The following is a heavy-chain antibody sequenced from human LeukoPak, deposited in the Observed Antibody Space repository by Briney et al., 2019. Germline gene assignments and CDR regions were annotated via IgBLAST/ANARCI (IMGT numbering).Heavy chain of an antibody. J-gene: IGHJ2*01. D-gene: IGHD6-13*01. V-gene: IGHV4-39*07. Sequence: SETLSLTCTVSGGSISSSSYYWGWIRQPPGKGLEWIGSIYYSGSTYYNPSLKSRVTISVDTSKNQFSLKLSSVTAAYTAVYYCARVYYSNSYDYWYFDLWGRGTLVTVSS. CDR3: ARVYYSNSYDYWYFDL. CDR1: GGSISSSSYY. CDR2: IYYSGST.